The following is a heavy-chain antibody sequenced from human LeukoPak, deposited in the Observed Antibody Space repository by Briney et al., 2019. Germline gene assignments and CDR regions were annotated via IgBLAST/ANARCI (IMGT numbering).Heavy chain of an antibody. D-gene: IGHD3-22*01. CDR1: GYTLTSYD. Sequence: ASVKVSCKASGYTLTSYDINWVRQATGQGLEWMGWMNPNSGNTGYAQKFQGRVTMTRNTSISTAYMELSSLRSEDTAVYYCARSGTFGRYYYDSSGYYPFDYWGQGTLVTVSS. CDR3: ARSGTFGRYYYDSSGYYPFDY. J-gene: IGHJ4*02. V-gene: IGHV1-8*01. CDR2: MNPNSGNT.